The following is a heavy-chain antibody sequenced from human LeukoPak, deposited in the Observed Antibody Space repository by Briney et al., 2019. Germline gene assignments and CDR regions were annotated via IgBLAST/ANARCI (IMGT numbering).Heavy chain of an antibody. V-gene: IGHV3-53*01. CDR1: GFTVSSNY. Sequence: PGGSLRLSCAASGFTVSSNYMSWVRQAPGKGLEWVSVIYSGGSTYYADSVKGRFTISRDNSKNTLYLQMNSLRAGDTAVYYCARETGGNSGYYYYYMDVWGKGTTVTVSS. CDR3: ARETGGNSGYYYYYMDV. D-gene: IGHD4-23*01. CDR2: IYSGGST. J-gene: IGHJ6*03.